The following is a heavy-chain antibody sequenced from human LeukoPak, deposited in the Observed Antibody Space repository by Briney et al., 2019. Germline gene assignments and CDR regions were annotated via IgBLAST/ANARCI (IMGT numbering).Heavy chain of an antibody. CDR1: GFTLSSYS. Sequence: GGSLRLSCAASGFTLSSYSMNWVRQAPGKGLEWVSYFNGRSSTTYYAGSVKGRFTISRDNAKNSLYLQMNSLRAEDTALYYCAKGSSGYFVDLWGQGTLVTVSS. CDR3: AKGSSGYFVDL. D-gene: IGHD3-22*01. V-gene: IGHV3-48*04. J-gene: IGHJ5*02. CDR2: FNGRSSTT.